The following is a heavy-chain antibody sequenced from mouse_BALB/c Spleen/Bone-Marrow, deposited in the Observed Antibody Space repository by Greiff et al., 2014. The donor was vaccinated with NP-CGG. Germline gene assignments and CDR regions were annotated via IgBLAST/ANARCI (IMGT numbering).Heavy chain of an antibody. CDR3: ARGAPFDY. V-gene: IGHV1-87*01. CDR2: IYPGDGDT. CDR1: GYTFTSYW. J-gene: IGHJ2*01. Sequence: QVQLQQSGAELARPGASVKLSCKASGYTFTSYWMQWVKQRPGQGLEWIGAIYPGDGDTTYTQKFKGKATLTADKSSSTAYMQLSSLASKDSAVYYCARGAPFDYWGQGTTLTVSS.